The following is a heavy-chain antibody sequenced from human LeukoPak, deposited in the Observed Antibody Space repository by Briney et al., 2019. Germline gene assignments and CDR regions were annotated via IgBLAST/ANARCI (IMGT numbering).Heavy chain of an antibody. CDR2: IKQDGSEK. J-gene: IGHJ5*02. D-gene: IGHD4-23*01. CDR1: GFTFSSYW. CDR3: ARDVGGNPYNWFDP. Sequence: PGGSLRLSCAASGFTFSSYWMSWVRQAPGKGLEWVANIKQDGSEKYYVDSVKGRFTISRDNAKNSLYLQMNSLRAEDTAVYYCARDVGGNPYNWFDPWGQGTLVTVSS. V-gene: IGHV3-7*01.